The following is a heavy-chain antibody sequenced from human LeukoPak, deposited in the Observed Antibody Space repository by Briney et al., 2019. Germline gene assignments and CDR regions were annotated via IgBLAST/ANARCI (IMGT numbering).Heavy chain of an antibody. J-gene: IGHJ4*02. D-gene: IGHD4-11*01. V-gene: IGHV3-15*01. Sequence: GGSLRLSCAASGFTFSNAWMSWVRQAPGKGLEWVGRIKRKSGGGATDYAAPVKGRFTISRDDSKNTPYLQMNSLKTEDTALYYCTKEDYGNYVSPHWGQGTLVTVSS. CDR2: IKRKSGGGAT. CDR1: GFTFSNAW. CDR3: TKEDYGNYVSPH.